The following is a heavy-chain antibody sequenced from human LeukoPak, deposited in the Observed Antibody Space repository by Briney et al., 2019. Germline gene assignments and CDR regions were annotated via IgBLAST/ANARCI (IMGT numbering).Heavy chain of an antibody. Sequence: GESLKTSCKGSGYSFTSYWISWVRQMPGKGLEWMGRIDPSDSYPNYSPSFQGHVTISADKSISTAYLQWSSLKASDTAMYYCARKDIAVAGDAFDIWGQGTMVTVSS. CDR1: GYSFTSYW. CDR2: IDPSDSYP. J-gene: IGHJ3*02. D-gene: IGHD6-19*01. V-gene: IGHV5-10-1*01. CDR3: ARKDIAVAGDAFDI.